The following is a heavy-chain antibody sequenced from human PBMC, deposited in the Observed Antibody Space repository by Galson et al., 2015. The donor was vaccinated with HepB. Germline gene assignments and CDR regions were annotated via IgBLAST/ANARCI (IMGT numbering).Heavy chain of an antibody. CDR2: INPKSGGT. CDR1: GYTFTDYY. J-gene: IGHJ4*02. V-gene: IGHV1-2*02. D-gene: IGHD1-26*01. CDR3: ARRISGSYPDY. Sequence: SVTVSCKASGYTFTDYYMHWVRQAPGQGLVWMGWINPKSGGTNYAQKFQGRVTMTRDTSISTAYMELSRLRSDDTAVYYCARRISGSYPDYWGQGTLVTVSS.